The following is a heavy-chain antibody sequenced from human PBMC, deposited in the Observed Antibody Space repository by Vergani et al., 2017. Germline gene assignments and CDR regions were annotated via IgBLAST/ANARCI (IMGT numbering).Heavy chain of an antibody. J-gene: IGHJ6*02. CDR2: ISGYNGNT. V-gene: IGHV1-18*01. CDR3: SRGGFYTSRNDFKFYGLGV. D-gene: IGHD3-3*01. CDR1: GYTFSSYG. Sequence: QVQLVQSGAEVKKPGASVKVSCKASGYTFSSYGISWVRQAPGQGLEWMGWISGYNGNTNYAQKLQGRVTMTTDTSTSTAYMELRSLRSDDTAVYYCSRGGFYTSRNDFKFYGLGVWGQGTTVTVTS.